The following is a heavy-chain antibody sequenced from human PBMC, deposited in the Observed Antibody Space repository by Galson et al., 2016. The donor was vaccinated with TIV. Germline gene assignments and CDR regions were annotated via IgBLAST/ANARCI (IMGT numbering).Heavy chain of an antibody. CDR3: AKDRVKTVFGAGSFDF. D-gene: IGHD3-3*01. CDR2: ISFTGGST. J-gene: IGHJ4*02. CDR1: GFTFTTYA. V-gene: IGHV3-23*01. Sequence: SLRLSCAASGFTFTTYAMNWVRQAPGKGLEWVSSISFTGGSTYYADSVKGRFTVSRGNSKNTVYLQMNRLRTDDTATYFCAKDRVKTVFGAGSFDFWGQGTRLTVSS.